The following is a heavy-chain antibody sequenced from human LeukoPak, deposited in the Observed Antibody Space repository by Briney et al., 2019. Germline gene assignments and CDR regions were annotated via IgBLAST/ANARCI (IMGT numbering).Heavy chain of an antibody. D-gene: IGHD3-10*01. CDR2: ISGGSDLI. Sequence: PGGSLRLSCAASGFTFSSYAMNWVRQAPGKGLEWVSLISGGSDLIYYADSVKGRFTISRDNSKNTLYLQMNSLRAEDTAVYYCAKKIPGTQPLDYWGQGTLVTVSS. CDR1: GFTFSSYA. CDR3: AKKIPGTQPLDY. V-gene: IGHV3-23*01. J-gene: IGHJ4*02.